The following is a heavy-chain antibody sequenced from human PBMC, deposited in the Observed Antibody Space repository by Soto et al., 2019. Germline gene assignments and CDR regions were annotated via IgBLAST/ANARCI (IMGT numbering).Heavy chain of an antibody. J-gene: IGHJ4*02. CDR3: ARGPYYDSSGPTGY. CDR1: GFTFGSYA. D-gene: IGHD3-22*01. V-gene: IGHV3-30-3*01. CDR2: ISYDGSNK. Sequence: GGSLRLSCAACGFTFGSYAMHWVRQAPGKGLEWVAVISYDGSNKYYADSVTGRFTLSRDNSRNTLDLQMNSLRAEDTAVYYCARGPYYDSSGPTGYWGQGTLVIVSS.